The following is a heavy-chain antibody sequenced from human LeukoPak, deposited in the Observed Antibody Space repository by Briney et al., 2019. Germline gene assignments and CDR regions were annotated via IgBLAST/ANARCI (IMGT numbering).Heavy chain of an antibody. V-gene: IGHV1-2*02. CDR2: INPNSGGT. J-gene: IGHJ4*02. CDR1: GYTFTGYY. D-gene: IGHD6-19*01. Sequence: ASVKVSCKASGYTFTGYYMHWVRQAPGQGLERMGWINPNSGGTNYAQKFQGRVTMTRDTSISTAYMDLRSLRSDDTAVYYCARDLKMGYSSGRYSWGTGSSNDFWGQGTLVTVSS. CDR3: ARDLKMGYSSGRYSWGTGSSNDF.